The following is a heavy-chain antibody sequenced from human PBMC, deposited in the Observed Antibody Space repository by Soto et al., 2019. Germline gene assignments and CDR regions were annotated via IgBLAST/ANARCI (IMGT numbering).Heavy chain of an antibody. Sequence: GGSLRLSCVASGFTFSSYAMSWVRQAPGTGLGWVSAISGSGGSTYYADSVKGRFTISRDNSKNTLYLQMNSLRAEDTAVSYRAKGTGSAGLGGVITVLDYCRQGTLITVSS. CDR1: GFTFSSYA. CDR3: AKGTGSAGLGGVITVLDY. D-gene: IGHD3-16*02. CDR2: ISGSGGST. V-gene: IGHV3-23*01. J-gene: IGHJ4*02.